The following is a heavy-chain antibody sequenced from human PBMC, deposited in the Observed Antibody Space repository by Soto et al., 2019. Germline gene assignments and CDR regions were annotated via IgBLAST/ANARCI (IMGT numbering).Heavy chain of an antibody. CDR1: GFTFSSYA. V-gene: IGHV3-23*01. CDR2: ISGSGGST. Sequence: GSLRVSCAASGFTFSSYAMSWVRQAPGKGLEWVSAISGSGGSTYYADSVKGRFTISRDNSKNTLYLQMNSLRAEATAVYYCANDLDDSSGYWGQGTLVTVSS. CDR3: ANDLDDSSGY. D-gene: IGHD3-22*01. J-gene: IGHJ4*02.